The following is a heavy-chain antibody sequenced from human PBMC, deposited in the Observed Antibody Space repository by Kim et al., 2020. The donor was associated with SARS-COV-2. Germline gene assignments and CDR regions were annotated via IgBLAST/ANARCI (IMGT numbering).Heavy chain of an antibody. J-gene: IGHJ4*02. V-gene: IGHV3-30*04. D-gene: IGHD1-26*01. CDR2: ISYDGSNK. CDR1: GFTFSCYA. CDR3: ARPHSGSYQGGFDY. Sequence: GGSLRLSCAASGFTFSCYAMHWVRQAPGKGLEWVAVISYDGSNKYYADTVKGRFTISRDNSKNTLYLQRNSLRAEDTAVYYCARPHSGSYQGGFDYWGQGTLVTVSS.